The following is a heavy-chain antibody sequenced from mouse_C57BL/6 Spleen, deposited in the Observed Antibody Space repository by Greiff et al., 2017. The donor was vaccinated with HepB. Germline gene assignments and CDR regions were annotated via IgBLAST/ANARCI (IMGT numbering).Heavy chain of an antibody. CDR2: IYPGSGST. D-gene: IGHD1-1*01. Sequence: QVQLQQSGAELVKPGASVKMSCKASGYTFTSYWITWVKQRPGQGLEWIGDIYPGSGSTNYNEKFKSKATLTVDTSSSTAYMQLSSLTSEDSAVYYCARFTTVVPYFDYWGQGTTLTVSS. J-gene: IGHJ2*01. CDR1: GYTFTSYW. V-gene: IGHV1-55*01. CDR3: ARFTTVVPYFDY.